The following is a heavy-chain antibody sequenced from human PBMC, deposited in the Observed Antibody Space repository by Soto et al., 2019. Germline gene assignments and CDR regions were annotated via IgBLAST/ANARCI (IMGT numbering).Heavy chain of an antibody. V-gene: IGHV4-38-2*01. Sequence: SETLSLTCAVSGDSIIGIYHWAWIRQSPGRGLEWIASIYHTGTTYYTPSLESRVTISVDTSKNQFSLRLSSVTAADSAVYFCATWGRGVLIQNWFDPWGQGTLVTVSS. D-gene: IGHD3-10*01. CDR3: ATWGRGVLIQNWFDP. CDR2: IYHTGTT. CDR1: GDSIIGIYH. J-gene: IGHJ5*02.